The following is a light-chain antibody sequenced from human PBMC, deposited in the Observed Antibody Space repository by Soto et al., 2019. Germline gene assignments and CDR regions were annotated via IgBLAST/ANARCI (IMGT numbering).Light chain of an antibody. CDR1: QSINNRY. CDR3: QQFGSSPGFT. J-gene: IGKJ3*01. Sequence: EIVLTQSPGTLSLSPGERATLSCRASQSINNRYLAWYQQKPGQAPRLLIYAASSMATGIPDRFSGSGSGTDFTLTISRLETEDFAVYYCQQFGSSPGFTFGPGTKVDSK. CDR2: AAS. V-gene: IGKV3-20*01.